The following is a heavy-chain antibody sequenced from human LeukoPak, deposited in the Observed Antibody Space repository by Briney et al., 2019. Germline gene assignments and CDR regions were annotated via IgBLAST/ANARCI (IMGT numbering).Heavy chain of an antibody. D-gene: IGHD2-15*01. CDR3: AREILSSVGYFDY. CDR2: IYHSGSP. CDR1: GGSFSSGDYS. J-gene: IGHJ4*02. V-gene: IGHV4-30-2*01. Sequence: SQTLSLTCAVSGGSFSSGDYSWSWIRQPPGKGLEWIGYIYHSGSPYYNPSLKSRVTISIDRSKNLLSLKLNSVTAADTAVYYCAREILSSVGYFDYWGQGILVTVSS.